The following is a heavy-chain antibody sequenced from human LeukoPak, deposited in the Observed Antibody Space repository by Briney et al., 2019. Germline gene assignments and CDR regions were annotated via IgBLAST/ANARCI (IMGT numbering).Heavy chain of an antibody. J-gene: IGHJ6*03. D-gene: IGHD1-7*01. CDR1: GGTFSSYA. V-gene: IGHV1-69*13. Sequence: SVKVSCKASGGTFSSYAISWVRQAPGQGLEWMGGIIPIFGTANYAQKFQGRVTITADESTSTAYMELSSLRSEDTAVYYCARSNLKGNYYYYMDVWGKGTTVTVSS. CDR3: ARSNLKGNYYYYMDV. CDR2: IIPIFGTA.